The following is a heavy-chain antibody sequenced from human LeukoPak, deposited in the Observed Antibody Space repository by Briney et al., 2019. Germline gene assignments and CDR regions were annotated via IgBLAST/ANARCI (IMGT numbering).Heavy chain of an antibody. CDR1: GFTFGDYA. V-gene: IGHV3-53*01. J-gene: IGHJ4*02. D-gene: IGHD3-9*01. CDR3: ARGGGVRYFAY. Sequence: GGSLRLSCTASGFTFGDYAMSWFRQAPGKGLEWVSVIYSGGSTYYADSVKGRFTISRDNSKNTLYLQMNSLRAEDTAVYYCARGGGVRYFAYWGQGTLVTVSS. CDR2: IYSGGST.